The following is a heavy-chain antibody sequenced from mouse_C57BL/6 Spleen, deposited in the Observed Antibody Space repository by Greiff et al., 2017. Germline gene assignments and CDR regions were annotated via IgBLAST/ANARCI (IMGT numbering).Heavy chain of an antibody. J-gene: IGHJ2*01. CDR2: IYPGDGDA. D-gene: IGHD4-1*01. V-gene: IGHV1-82*01. Sequence: VQLKESGPELVKPGASVKISCKASGYAFSSSWMNWVKQRPGKGLEWIGRIYPGDGDANYNGKFKGKATLTADKSSSTAYMQLSSLTSEDSAVYFWARFLTGRYFDYWGQGTTLTVSS. CDR3: ARFLTGRYFDY. CDR1: GYAFSSSW.